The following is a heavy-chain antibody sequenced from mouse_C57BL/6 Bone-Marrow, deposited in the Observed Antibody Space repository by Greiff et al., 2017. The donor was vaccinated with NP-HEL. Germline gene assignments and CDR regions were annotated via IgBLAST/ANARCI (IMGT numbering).Heavy chain of an antibody. CDR1: GFTFSSYA. Sequence: EVMLVESGGGLVKPGGSLKLSCAASGFTFSSYAMSWVRQTPEKRLEWVATISDGGSYTYYPATVKGRLTISRDNSKNNLYLQMSHLKSEDTAMYYCASIVTTKAYWGQGTLVTVSA. CDR2: ISDGGSYT. V-gene: IGHV5-4*03. J-gene: IGHJ3*01. CDR3: ASIVTTKAY. D-gene: IGHD2-5*01.